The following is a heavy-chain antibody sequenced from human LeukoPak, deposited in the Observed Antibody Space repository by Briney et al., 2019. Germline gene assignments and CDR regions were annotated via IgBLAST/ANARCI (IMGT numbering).Heavy chain of an antibody. CDR2: INHSGST. D-gene: IGHD2/OR15-2a*01. V-gene: IGHV4-34*01. Sequence: PSETLSLTCAVYGGSFSGYYWSWIRQPPGKGLDWIAEINHSGSTNYNPSLKSRVTISVDTSKNQFSLKLSSVTAADTAVYYCARGAFRSVYYYGMDVWSQGTTVTVSS. CDR1: GGSFSGYY. J-gene: IGHJ6*02. CDR3: ARGAFRSVYYYGMDV.